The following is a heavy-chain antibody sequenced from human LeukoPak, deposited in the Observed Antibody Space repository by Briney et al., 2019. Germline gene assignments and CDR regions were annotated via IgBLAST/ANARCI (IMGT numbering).Heavy chain of an antibody. Sequence: ASVKVSCTASGYTFTGYYMHWVRQAPGQGLEWMGWINPNSGGTIHAQKFQGRVTMTRDTSISTAYMELSRLRSDDTAVYYCAREADEGITMVRGSPFDPWGQGTLVTVSS. J-gene: IGHJ5*02. D-gene: IGHD3-10*01. CDR2: INPNSGGT. V-gene: IGHV1-2*02. CDR3: AREADEGITMVRGSPFDP. CDR1: GYTFTGYY.